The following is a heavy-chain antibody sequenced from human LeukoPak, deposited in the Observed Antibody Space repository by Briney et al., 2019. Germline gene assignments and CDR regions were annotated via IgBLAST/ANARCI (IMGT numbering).Heavy chain of an antibody. J-gene: IGHJ4*02. CDR3: ASYSSGWSFDY. D-gene: IGHD6-19*01. V-gene: IGHV1-69*04. Sequence: GASVKVSCKASGYTFTSYGISWVRQAPGQGLEWMGRIIPILGIANYAQKFQGRVTITADKSASTAYMELSSLRSEDTAVYYCASYSSGWSFDYWGQGTLVTVSS. CDR2: IIPILGIA. CDR1: GYTFTSYG.